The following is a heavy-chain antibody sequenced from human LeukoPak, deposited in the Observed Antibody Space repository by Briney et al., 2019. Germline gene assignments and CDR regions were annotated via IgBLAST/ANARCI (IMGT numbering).Heavy chain of an antibody. CDR1: GFTFSHYW. Sequence: GGSLRLSCAVSGFTFSHYWMSWVRQAPGKGLEWVANINQDGTEKYYVDSVKGRFTISRDNAKNSLYLQMNSLRVEDTAIYYCVREPWALNVEYVNSCEVDESVWFDSWGQGTLVTVSS. D-gene: IGHD3-10*02. V-gene: IGHV3-7*01. J-gene: IGHJ5*01. CDR2: INQDGTEK. CDR3: VREPWALNVEYVNSCEVDESVWFDS.